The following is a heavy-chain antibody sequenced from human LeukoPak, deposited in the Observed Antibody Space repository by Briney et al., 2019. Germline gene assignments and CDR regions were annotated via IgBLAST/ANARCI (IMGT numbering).Heavy chain of an antibody. Sequence: GESLKISCKGSGYSFTSYWIGWVRQMPGKGLEWMAVISYDGSNKYYADSVKGRFTISRDNSKNTLYLQMNSLRAEDTAVYYCAKSEDLYDSSGYYPAGGEYWGQGTLVTVSS. J-gene: IGHJ4*02. CDR3: AKSEDLYDSSGYYPAGGEY. D-gene: IGHD3-22*01. CDR2: ISYDGSNK. V-gene: IGHV3-30*18. CDR1: GYSFTSYW.